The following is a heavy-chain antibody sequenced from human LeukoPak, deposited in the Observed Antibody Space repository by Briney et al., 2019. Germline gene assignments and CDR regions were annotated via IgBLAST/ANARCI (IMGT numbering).Heavy chain of an antibody. CDR2: INNDGNST. Sequence: GGSLRLSCAASGFTFSSYWMHWVRPAPGKGRVWVSLINNDGNSTNYADSVKGRFTISRDNAKNTLYLQMNSLRAEDTAVYYCARDWKIDYWGQGTLVTVSS. V-gene: IGHV3-74*01. CDR1: GFTFSSYW. D-gene: IGHD1-1*01. J-gene: IGHJ4*02. CDR3: ARDWKIDY.